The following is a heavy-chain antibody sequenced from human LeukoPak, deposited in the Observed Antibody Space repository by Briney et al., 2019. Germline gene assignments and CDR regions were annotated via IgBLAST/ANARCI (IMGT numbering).Heavy chain of an antibody. CDR3: ARAFGIADQFDP. J-gene: IGHJ5*02. Sequence: SETLSLTCTVSNGSISRYYWSWIRQPPGRGLDWIGYIYYTGSTYYNPSLKSRVTISVDTSKNQFSLKLSSVTAADTAVYYCARAFGIADQFDPWGQGTLVTVSS. CDR1: NGSISRYY. D-gene: IGHD6-13*01. CDR2: IYYTGST. V-gene: IGHV4-59*12.